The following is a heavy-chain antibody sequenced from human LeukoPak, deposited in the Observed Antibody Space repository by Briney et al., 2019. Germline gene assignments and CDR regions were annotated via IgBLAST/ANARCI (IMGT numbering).Heavy chain of an antibody. CDR2: IYDTGST. D-gene: IGHD6-19*01. Sequence: SETLSLTCTVSGGSISSGGYYWSWIRQPPGKGLEWIGYIYDTGSTNYNPSLKGRVTISVDTSKNQFSLNLNSVTAADTAEYYCARAPGSAYYPYYYMDVWGKGTTVTVSS. CDR3: ARAPGSAYYPYYYMDV. V-gene: IGHV4-61*08. J-gene: IGHJ6*03. CDR1: GGSISSGGYY.